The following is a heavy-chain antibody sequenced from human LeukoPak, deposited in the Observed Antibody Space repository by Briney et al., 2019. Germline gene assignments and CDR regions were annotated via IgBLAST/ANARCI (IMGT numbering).Heavy chain of an antibody. CDR3: AKDRDGGNFFFDY. Sequence: GGSLRLSCAASGFTFSSYAMSWVRQAPGKGLEWVSAIGSSGDSTYYADSVKGRFTISRDNSRNTLYLQMNGLRPEDTALYYCAKDRDGGNFFFDYWGQGTLATVSS. D-gene: IGHD4-23*01. J-gene: IGHJ4*02. CDR1: GFTFSSYA. V-gene: IGHV3-23*01. CDR2: IGSSGDST.